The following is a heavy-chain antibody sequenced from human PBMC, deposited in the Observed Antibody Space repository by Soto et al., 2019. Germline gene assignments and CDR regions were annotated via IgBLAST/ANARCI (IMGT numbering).Heavy chain of an antibody. D-gene: IGHD2-8*02. CDR1: GFSYSMYA. CDR3: AKIGTLYCNGGDCVDFYNSYMAV. Sequence: EVQLLESGGGLVQPGGSLRLSCTASGFSYSMYAMTWVRQAPGKGLEWVSTISGSGETTFYAASVQGRFTISIDSPKNTPSLHIESLMSEDPALYFCAKIGTLYCNGGDCVDFYNSYMAVWGKGTTVTVSS. V-gene: IGHV3-23*01. J-gene: IGHJ6*04. CDR2: ISGSGETT.